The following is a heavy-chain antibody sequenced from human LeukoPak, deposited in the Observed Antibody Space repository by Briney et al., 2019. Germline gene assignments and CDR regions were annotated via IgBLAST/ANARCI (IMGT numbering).Heavy chain of an antibody. D-gene: IGHD2-21*01. J-gene: IGHJ4*02. CDR3: AKAPVTSCRGAYCYPFDY. V-gene: IGHV4-39*07. CDR2: IYYSGST. Sequence: SETLSLTCTVSGGSISSSSYYWGWIRQPPGKGLEWIGSIYYSGSTYYNPSLKSRVTISVDTSKNQFSLKLSSVTAADTAVYYCAKAPVTSCRGAYCYPFDYWGQGTLVTVSS. CDR1: GGSISSSSYY.